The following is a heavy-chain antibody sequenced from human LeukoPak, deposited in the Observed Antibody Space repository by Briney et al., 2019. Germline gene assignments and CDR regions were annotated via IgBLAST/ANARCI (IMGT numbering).Heavy chain of an antibody. J-gene: IGHJ6*03. D-gene: IGHD3-16*01. Sequence: PGGSLRLSCAASGFTFSSYAMHWDRQAPGKGLEWLAVISYDGTNKYYADSVKGRFTISRDNSKNALYLQMNSLRDEDTAVYYCARDQGSLPVWFYYYMDVWGSGTTVTVSS. CDR2: ISYDGTNK. CDR1: GFTFSSYA. CDR3: ARDQGSLPVWFYYYMDV. V-gene: IGHV3-30*01.